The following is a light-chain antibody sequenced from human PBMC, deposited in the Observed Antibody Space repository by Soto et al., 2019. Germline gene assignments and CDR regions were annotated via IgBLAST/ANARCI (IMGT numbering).Light chain of an antibody. V-gene: IGKV3-11*01. J-gene: IGKJ2*01. CDR2: DAS. CDR1: QSVSSY. CDR3: QQRSNWPPYT. Sequence: EIVLTQSPATLSLSPGERATLSCRASQSVSSYLAWYQQKPGQAPRLLIYDASNRATGIPARFSSRGSGTGFTLAVSSLQPEEFAVYYCQQRSNWPPYTFGQGSELEIK.